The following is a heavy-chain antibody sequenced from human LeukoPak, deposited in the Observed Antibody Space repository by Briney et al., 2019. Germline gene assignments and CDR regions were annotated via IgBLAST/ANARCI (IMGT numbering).Heavy chain of an antibody. CDR2: INPSGGST. Sequence: ASVTVSCKASGYTFTSYYMHWVRQAPGQGLEWMAIINPSGGSTSYTQKFQGRVTMTRDTSTSTVYMELGSLRSEDTAIYYCARVGVPGATSSWLSAWGQGTLVTVSS. D-gene: IGHD6-13*01. CDR1: GYTFTSYY. V-gene: IGHV1-46*01. CDR3: ARVGVPGATSSWLSA. J-gene: IGHJ5*02.